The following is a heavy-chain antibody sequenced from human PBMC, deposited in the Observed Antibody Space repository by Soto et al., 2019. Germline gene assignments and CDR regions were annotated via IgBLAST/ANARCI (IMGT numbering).Heavy chain of an antibody. Sequence: QLQLHESGSGLVKPSQTLSLTCTVSGASITYGGYSWSWIRQTPGKGLEWIGYINHLETTFYNPSFESRLSLPIDRAKNQFSLNLNSMSAADRAVYFCARGGGSDSFDYWGQGILVTVSS. CDR1: GASITYGGYS. V-gene: IGHV4-30-2*01. CDR3: ARGGGSDSFDY. CDR2: INHLETT. D-gene: IGHD1-26*01. J-gene: IGHJ4*02.